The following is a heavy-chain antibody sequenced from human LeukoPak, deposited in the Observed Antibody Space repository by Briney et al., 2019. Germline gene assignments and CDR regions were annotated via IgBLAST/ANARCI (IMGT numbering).Heavy chain of an antibody. J-gene: IGHJ4*02. V-gene: IGHV3-11*01. CDR3: ARDLFSSSSNDPINYFDY. D-gene: IGHD6-6*01. CDR1: GFTFSDYY. Sequence: GGSLRLSCAASGFTFSDYYMSWIRQAPEKGLEWVSYISSSGSTIYYADSVKGRFTISRDNAKNSLYLQMNSLRAEDTAVYHCARDLFSSSSNDPINYFDYWGQGTLVTVSS. CDR2: ISSSGSTI.